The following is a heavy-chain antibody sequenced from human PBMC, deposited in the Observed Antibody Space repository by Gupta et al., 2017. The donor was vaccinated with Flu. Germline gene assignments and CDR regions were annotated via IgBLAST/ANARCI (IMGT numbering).Heavy chain of an antibody. D-gene: IGHD3-3*01. J-gene: IGHJ4*02. CDR2: IWYDGSNE. Sequence: QVQLVESGGGVVQPGRSLKISCAASGFTFSSYAMQWVRLAPGKGLEWVAVIWYDGSNENYGDSVKGRFTISRDNSKNTLYLQMNSLRAEDTAVYYYAAQYYDFWSGYRTYFDYWGQGTLVTVSS. V-gene: IGHV3-33*01. CDR1: GFTFSSYA. CDR3: AAQYYDFWSGYRTYFDY.